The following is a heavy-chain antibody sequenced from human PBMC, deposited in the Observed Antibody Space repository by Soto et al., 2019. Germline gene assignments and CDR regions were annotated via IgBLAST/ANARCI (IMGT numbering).Heavy chain of an antibody. CDR2: MFYSVNT. CDR3: VSPEGYYDSSGYTLDY. CDR1: GDSISSSTYY. Sequence: QVQLQESGPGLVKPSETLSLTCTVSGDSISSSTYYWGWIRQPPGKGLEWIGSMFYSVNTYYNPSLKSRGTLSIDTSKTQFSLKLNSVTAADTAVYYCVSPEGYYDSSGYTLDYWGQGTLVTVSS. J-gene: IGHJ4*02. D-gene: IGHD3-22*01. V-gene: IGHV4-39*01.